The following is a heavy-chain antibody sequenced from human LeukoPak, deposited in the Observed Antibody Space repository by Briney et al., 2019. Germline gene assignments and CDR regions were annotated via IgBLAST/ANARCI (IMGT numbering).Heavy chain of an antibody. CDR1: ANTFSEYY. Sequence: ASVTVSCKASANTFSEYYVHWVRQAPGQGLQWMGWFHPSSDAAGYAQRFQGRVSMTRDTSFSTAYMQLTGLRSDDTATYYCAIKRIRGNPFDFWGQGTLVTVSS. CDR3: AIKRIRGNPFDF. J-gene: IGHJ4*02. D-gene: IGHD2/OR15-2a*01. V-gene: IGHV1-2*02. CDR2: FHPSSDAA.